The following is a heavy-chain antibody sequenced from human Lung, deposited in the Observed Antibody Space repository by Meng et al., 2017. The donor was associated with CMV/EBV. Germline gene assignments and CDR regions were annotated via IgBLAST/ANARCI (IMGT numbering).Heavy chain of an antibody. CDR2: VNPISDDT. D-gene: IGHD6-19*01. CDR3: AKSSDNGWSS. Sequence: VQLVQSGAEVKRPGAPVKISCQASGYSFSGFYLNWARQAPGHGLEWLGRVNPISDDTHLAQKFEGRITVIRGATINTAFMELTRLRPDDTAVYYCAKSSDNGWSSWGPGTLVTVSS. CDR1: GYSFSGFY. J-gene: IGHJ4*01. V-gene: IGHV1-2*06.